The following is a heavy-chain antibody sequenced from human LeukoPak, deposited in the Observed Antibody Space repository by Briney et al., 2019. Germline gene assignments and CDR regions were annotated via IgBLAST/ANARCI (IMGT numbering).Heavy chain of an antibody. CDR2: IYPSGST. J-gene: IGHJ4*02. Sequence: PSETLSLTCSVSGGSIKSYYWSWVRQAAGKGLEWIGRIYPSGSTNYNPSLKSRVNMSEDTSKNHFSLSPRSVTAADTAVYYCARGLGVAAADSWGQGILVTVSS. CDR3: ARGLGVAAADS. CDR1: GGSIKSYY. D-gene: IGHD6-13*01. V-gene: IGHV4-4*07.